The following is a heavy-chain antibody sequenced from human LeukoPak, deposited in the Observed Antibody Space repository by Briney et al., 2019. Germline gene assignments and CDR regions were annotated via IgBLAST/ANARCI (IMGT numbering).Heavy chain of an antibody. D-gene: IGHD4-17*01. CDR2: ISGSGGST. Sequence: PGGSLRLSCAAPGFTFSSYAMSWVRKAPGKGLEWVSAISGSGGSTYYADSVKGRFTISRDNSKNTMYLQMNSLRAEDTAVYYCAKVLFMTTGPPFDYWGQGTLVTVSS. CDR3: AKVLFMTTGPPFDY. J-gene: IGHJ4*02. V-gene: IGHV3-23*01. CDR1: GFTFSSYA.